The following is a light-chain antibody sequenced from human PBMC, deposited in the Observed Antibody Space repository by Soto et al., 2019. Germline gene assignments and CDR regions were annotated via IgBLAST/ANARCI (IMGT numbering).Light chain of an antibody. V-gene: IGKV3-11*01. CDR2: DAS. CDR3: QQRSNWPHPVT. CDR1: QSVSSY. Sequence: EIVLTQSPATLSLSPGERATLSCRASQSVSSYLAWYQQKPGQAPRLLIYDASNRATGIPARFSGSGSGTDFTLTISSLETEDFAVYYSQQRSNWPHPVTFGQGTRLEIK. J-gene: IGKJ5*01.